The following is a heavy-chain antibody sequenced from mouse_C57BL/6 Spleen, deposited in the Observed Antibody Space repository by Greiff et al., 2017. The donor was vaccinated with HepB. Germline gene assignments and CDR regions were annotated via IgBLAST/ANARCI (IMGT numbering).Heavy chain of an antibody. Sequence: EAQLQQSGPEMVKPGASVKIPCKASGYTFTDYNMDWVKKSHGKSLEWIGDINPNNGGTIYNQKFKGKATLTVDKSSSTAYMELRSLTSEDTAVYYCARSAIYYGTPYYAMDYWGQGTSVTVSS. CDR1: GYTFTDYN. D-gene: IGHD2-1*01. V-gene: IGHV1-18*01. CDR2: INPNNGGT. CDR3: ARSAIYYGTPYYAMDY. J-gene: IGHJ4*01.